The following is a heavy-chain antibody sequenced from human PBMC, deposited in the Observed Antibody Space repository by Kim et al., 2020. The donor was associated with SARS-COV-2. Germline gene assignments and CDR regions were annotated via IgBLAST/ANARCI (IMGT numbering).Heavy chain of an antibody. D-gene: IGHD6-13*01. Sequence: SDKGRLTIARDNAKTTLYLQMNGLRGEDTAVYYCAKDSSSWDYYYCGVDVWGQGTTVTVSS. V-gene: IGHV3-30*02. J-gene: IGHJ6*02. CDR3: AKDSSSWDYYYCGVDV.